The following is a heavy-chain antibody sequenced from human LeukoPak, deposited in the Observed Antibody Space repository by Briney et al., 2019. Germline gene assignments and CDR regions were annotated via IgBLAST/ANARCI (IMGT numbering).Heavy chain of an antibody. V-gene: IGHV3-20*04. CDR2: ISWNGDEN. D-gene: IGHD7-27*01. CDR1: QFTFGDYG. Sequence: GGSLRLSCAASQFTFGDYGMVWVRQAPGEGLEWVSGISWNGDENTYADSVKGRFTISREDAKNSLYLQMNSLRTEDTALYYCARDNWGPDHWGQGTLVTVSS. J-gene: IGHJ4*02. CDR3: ARDNWGPDH.